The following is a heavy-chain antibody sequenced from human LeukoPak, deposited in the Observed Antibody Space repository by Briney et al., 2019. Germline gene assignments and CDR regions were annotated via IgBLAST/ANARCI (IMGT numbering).Heavy chain of an antibody. CDR1: GYSFSGYW. D-gene: IGHD6-13*01. CDR2: IHPGNSDA. J-gene: IGHJ5*02. CDR3: ARVWAAGISSWFDP. Sequence: GESLKISCKGFGYSFSGYWIAWVRPMPGKGLESMGIIHPGNSDAKYSPSFQGQVTFSADKSITTAYLQWSSLKASDTAMYYCARVWAAGISSWFDPWGQGTLVTVSS. V-gene: IGHV5-51*01.